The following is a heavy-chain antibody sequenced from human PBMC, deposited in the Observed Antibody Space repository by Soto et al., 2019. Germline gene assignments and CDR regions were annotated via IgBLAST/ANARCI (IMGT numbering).Heavy chain of an antibody. V-gene: IGHV4-4*07. J-gene: IGHJ5*02. CDR2: IYGSGST. CDR1: GGAIGSHY. Sequence: QIQLQESGPGLVKPSETLSLTCTISGGAIGSHYWTWIRQPAGKGLEWIGRIYGSGSTKYNPSLLSRVTMSLDTSKNQFSLRLESVTAADTAVYYCARGQRFSDWFDPWGQGTLVTVSS. CDR3: ARGQRFSDWFDP. D-gene: IGHD3-3*01.